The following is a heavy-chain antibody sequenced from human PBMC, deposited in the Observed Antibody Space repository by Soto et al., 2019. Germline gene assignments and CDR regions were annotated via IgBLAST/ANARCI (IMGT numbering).Heavy chain of an antibody. Sequence: ETMSLTCTLSGPSLGGSNFYWGWLRQPPGKGLEWIGSIFYSGNTYYNPPLKSRVTISVDTSKNQFSLKLSSVTAADTAVYYCARNRAASSSEPRVFFDPWGQGTLVTVSS. CDR2: IFYSGNT. CDR1: GPSLGGSNFY. CDR3: ARNRAASSSEPRVFFDP. J-gene: IGHJ5*02. V-gene: IGHV4-39*07. D-gene: IGHD6-6*01.